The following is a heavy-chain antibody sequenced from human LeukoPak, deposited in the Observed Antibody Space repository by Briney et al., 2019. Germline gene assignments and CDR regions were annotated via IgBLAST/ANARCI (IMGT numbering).Heavy chain of an antibody. CDR3: ARDPTRTQLLKGVYSSSWVGIDY. D-gene: IGHD6-13*01. CDR1: GYTFTSYG. CDR2: ISAYNGNT. V-gene: IGHV1-18*01. Sequence: ASVKVSCKASGYTFTSYGISWVRQAPGQGLEWMGWISAYNGNTNYAQKLQGRVTMTTDTPTSTAYMELRSLRSDDTAVYYCARDPTRTQLLKGVYSSSWVGIDYWGQGTLVTVSS. J-gene: IGHJ4*02.